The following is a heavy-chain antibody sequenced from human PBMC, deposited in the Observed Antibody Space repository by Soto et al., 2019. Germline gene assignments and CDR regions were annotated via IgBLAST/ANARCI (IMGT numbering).Heavy chain of an antibody. Sequence: QVQLVESGGGVVQPGRSLRLSCAASGFTFSDCGMHWVHQAPGKGLEWVAVISSDGSKKYYVDSVEGRFTISRDNSKNTLFLQMDSLRGEDTAVYYCATDGPGKQSLVGYYFDYWGQGTLVTVSS. D-gene: IGHD6-19*01. CDR1: GFTFSDCG. CDR2: ISSDGSKK. CDR3: ATDGPGKQSLVGYYFDY. V-gene: IGHV3-30*03. J-gene: IGHJ4*02.